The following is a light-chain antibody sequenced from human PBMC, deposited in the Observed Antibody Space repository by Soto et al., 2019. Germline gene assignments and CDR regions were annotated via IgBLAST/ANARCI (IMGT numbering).Light chain of an antibody. CDR2: EVV. V-gene: IGLV2-8*01. Sequence: QSVLTQPPSASGSPGQSVTISCTGTKNDIGGYDFVSWYQHHPGKAPRLIIYEVVQRPSGVPDLFSGSKSGNTASLTVSGLQAAAEADYFCKSYAGSNTYVFGSGTKVTVL. CDR3: KSYAGSNTYV. CDR1: KNDIGGYDF. J-gene: IGLJ1*01.